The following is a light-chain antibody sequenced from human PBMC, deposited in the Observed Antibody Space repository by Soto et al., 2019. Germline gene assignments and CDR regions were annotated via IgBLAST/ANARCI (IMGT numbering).Light chain of an antibody. J-gene: IGLJ3*02. V-gene: IGLV2-8*01. CDR1: SSEVGAYKY. CDR2: EVT. Sequence: QSALTQPPSASGSPGQSVTISCTGTSSEVGAYKYVSWYQQYPGKAPKLIIYEVTKRPSWVPDRLSCSKSGKTAALTVSGLQAEDEAECDCSSYVGNDIWVFGGGTKLTVL. CDR3: SSYVGNDIWV.